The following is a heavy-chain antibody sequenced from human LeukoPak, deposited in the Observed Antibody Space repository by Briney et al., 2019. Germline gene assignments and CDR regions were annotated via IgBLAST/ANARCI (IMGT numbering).Heavy chain of an antibody. D-gene: IGHD6-19*01. J-gene: IGHJ4*02. V-gene: IGHV4-61*02. CDR3: ARGKVSGWYPYYFDY. CDR2: IYTSGST. CDR1: GGSISSGSYY. Sequence: SQTLSLTCTVSGGSISSGSYYWSWIRQPAGKGLEWIGRIYTSGSTNYNPSLKSRVTISVDTSRNQFSLKLSSVTAADTAVYYCARGKVSGWYPYYFDYWGQGTLVTVSS.